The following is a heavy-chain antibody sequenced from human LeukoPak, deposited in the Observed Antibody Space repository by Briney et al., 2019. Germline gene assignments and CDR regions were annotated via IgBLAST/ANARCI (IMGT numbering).Heavy chain of an antibody. CDR1: GFTFSSYA. J-gene: IGHJ4*02. CDR2: ISYDGSNK. V-gene: IGHV3-30-3*01. D-gene: IGHD4-17*01. CDR3: ARVYPLYGDYVVDY. Sequence: GGSLRLSCAASGFTFSSYAMHWVRQAPGKGLEWVAVISYDGSNKYYADSVKGRFTISRDNSKNTLNLQMNSLRAEDTAVYYCARVYPLYGDYVVDYWGQGTLVTVSS.